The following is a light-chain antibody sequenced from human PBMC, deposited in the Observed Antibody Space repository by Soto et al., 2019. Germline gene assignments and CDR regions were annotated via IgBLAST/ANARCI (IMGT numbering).Light chain of an antibody. CDR1: QSVLYSSRNKNY. CDR3: QQYYNTPRP. J-gene: IGKJ4*01. V-gene: IGKV4-1*01. Sequence: DIVMTLSAHSLDLALGERATIDCKSSQSVLYSSRNKNYLAWYQQKPGEPHQLRIYCASNRAGGFPVRFSGSGSRRDFSLTLRSLQAEDVGFYSCQQYYNTPRPFGGGKKVDIK. CDR2: CAS.